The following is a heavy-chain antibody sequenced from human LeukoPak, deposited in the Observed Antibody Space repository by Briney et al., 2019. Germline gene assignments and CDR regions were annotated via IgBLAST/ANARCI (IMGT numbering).Heavy chain of an antibody. D-gene: IGHD2-2*01. Sequence: PGGSLRLSCAASGFTFSSYAMHWVRQAPGKGLEWVAVISYDGSNKYYADSMKGRFTISRDNSKNTLYLQMNSLRAEDTAVYYCSAYQHPWGQGTLVTVSS. J-gene: IGHJ5*02. V-gene: IGHV3-30-3*01. CDR1: GFTFSSYA. CDR3: SAYQHP. CDR2: ISYDGSNK.